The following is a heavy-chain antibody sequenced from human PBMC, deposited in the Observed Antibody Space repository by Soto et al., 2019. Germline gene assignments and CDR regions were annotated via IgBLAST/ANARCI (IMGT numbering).Heavy chain of an antibody. CDR1: GGTFSSYA. CDR3: ASVSSQREYYFDY. D-gene: IGHD3-16*02. J-gene: IGHJ4*01. CDR2: SIPIFGTA. V-gene: IGHV1-69*13. Sequence: ASVKVSCRASGGTFSSYAISWVRQAPGQGLEWMAGSIPIFGTANYAQKLQGRVTITADESPSTAYMERSSLRSEDTAVYYCASVSSQREYYFDYWGHGTLVTVSS.